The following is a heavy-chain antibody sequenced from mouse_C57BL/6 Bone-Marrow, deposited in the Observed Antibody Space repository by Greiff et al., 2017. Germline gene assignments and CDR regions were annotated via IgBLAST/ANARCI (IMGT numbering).Heavy chain of an antibody. CDR1: GYTFTSYW. V-gene: IGHV1-72*01. CDR2: IDPNSGGT. CDR3: ARGSITTVVAGIYFDY. J-gene: IGHJ2*01. D-gene: IGHD1-1*01. Sequence: QVQLQQPGAELVKPGASVKLSCKASGYTFTSYWMHWVKQRPGRGLEWIGRIDPNSGGTKYNEKFKSKATLTVDKPSSTAYMQLSSLTSEDSAVYYCARGSITTVVAGIYFDYWGQGTTLTVSS.